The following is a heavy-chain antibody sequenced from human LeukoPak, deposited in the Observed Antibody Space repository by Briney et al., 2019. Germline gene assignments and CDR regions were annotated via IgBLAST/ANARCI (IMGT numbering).Heavy chain of an antibody. CDR3: ARDRRGNNLFDY. J-gene: IGHJ4*02. D-gene: IGHD1-14*01. CDR2: IYYSGST. CDR1: GGSISSYY. V-gene: IGHV4-59*01. Sequence: PSETLSLTCTVSGGSISSYYWSWIRQPPGKGLEWIGYIYYSGSTNYNPSLKSRVTISVDTSKNQFSLKLSSVTAADTAVYYCARDRRGNNLFDYWGQGTLVTVSS.